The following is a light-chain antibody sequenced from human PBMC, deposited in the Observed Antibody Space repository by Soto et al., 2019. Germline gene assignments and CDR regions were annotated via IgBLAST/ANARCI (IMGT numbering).Light chain of an antibody. CDR3: QQAHRLPLA. Sequence: DIQMTQSPSSVSASVGDRVTITCRASQGISSRLAFYQQKSGTAPTLLISAASSLQSGVPSRFSGSGSGTDFTLIISNLQPEDFATSYCQQAHRLPLAFGGGTKVEI. CDR1: QGISSR. J-gene: IGKJ4*02. V-gene: IGKV1-12*01. CDR2: AAS.